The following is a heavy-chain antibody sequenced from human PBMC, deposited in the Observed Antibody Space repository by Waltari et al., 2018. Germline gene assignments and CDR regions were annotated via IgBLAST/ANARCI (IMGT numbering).Heavy chain of an antibody. Sequence: QMQLQESGPGLVEPSQTPSLTCSVSVGSITSPSYYLNWIRHPVGKGLEWIGRIYSSGDTNYNPSLKTRVSISMDTSRSQFSLKLTSVTAADTAVYYCARDLRHPSYYDFSFDTWGPGALVTVSS. V-gene: IGHV4-61*02. D-gene: IGHD3-3*01. CDR3: ARDLRHPSYYDFSFDT. J-gene: IGHJ5*01. CDR1: VGSITSPSYY. CDR2: IYSSGDT.